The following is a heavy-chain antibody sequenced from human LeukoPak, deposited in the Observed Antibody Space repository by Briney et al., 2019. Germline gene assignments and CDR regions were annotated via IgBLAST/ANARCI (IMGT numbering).Heavy chain of an antibody. D-gene: IGHD4-23*01. CDR3: ARGRPHGNDY. Sequence: PGGSLRLSCAASGFTFGEYGMNWVRQAPGKGLVWVSRIASDGSSTTYADSVKGRFSISRDNAKNTLYLQMNSLRVEDTAVYYCARGRPHGNDYWGQGTLVTVSS. V-gene: IGHV3-74*01. CDR2: IASDGSST. J-gene: IGHJ4*02. CDR1: GFTFGEYG.